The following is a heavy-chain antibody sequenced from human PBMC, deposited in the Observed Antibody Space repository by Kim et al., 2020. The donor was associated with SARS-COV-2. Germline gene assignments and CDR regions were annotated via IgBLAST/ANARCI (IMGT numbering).Heavy chain of an antibody. D-gene: IGHD3-3*01. V-gene: IGHV5-51*01. J-gene: IGHJ4*02. Sequence: GESLKISCKGSGYSFTSYWIGWVRQMPGKGLEWMGIIYPGDSDTRYSPSFQGQVTISADKSISTAYLQWSSLKASDTAMYYCARHRYYDFWSVGKRTEVHWGQGTLVTVSS. CDR3: ARHRYYDFWSVGKRTEVH. CDR1: GYSFTSYW. CDR2: IYPGDSDT.